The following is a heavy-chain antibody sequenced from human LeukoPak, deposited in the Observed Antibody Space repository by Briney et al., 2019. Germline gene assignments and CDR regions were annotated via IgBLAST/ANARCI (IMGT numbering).Heavy chain of an antibody. CDR3: AKTAGGTFFDY. V-gene: IGHV3-53*01. J-gene: IGHJ4*02. Sequence: GGSLSLSCAVSGFTLRSYYMSWVRQAPGKGLEWVSGIDSGGHTFYAGAVKGRFTISRDNSKNTLYLQMNSLKAEDTAVYYCAKTAGGTFFDYWGQGTLVTVSS. CDR2: IDSGGHT. CDR1: GFTLRSYY. D-gene: IGHD1-26*01.